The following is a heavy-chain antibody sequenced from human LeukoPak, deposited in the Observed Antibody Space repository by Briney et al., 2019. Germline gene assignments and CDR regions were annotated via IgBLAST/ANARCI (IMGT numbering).Heavy chain of an antibody. CDR3: ARDSAPVRTSWYFDL. V-gene: IGHV4-61*01. D-gene: IGHD1-14*01. Sequence: SETLSLTCTVFGDSFSNSNHYWTWIRQPPGQELEWIVYVHNSGSTKYNPFLRSRVIISLDMPKNQFSLNVRSVTAADTAMYYCARDSAPVRTSWYFDLWGRGALVTVSS. CDR2: VHNSGST. J-gene: IGHJ2*01. CDR1: GDSFSNSNHY.